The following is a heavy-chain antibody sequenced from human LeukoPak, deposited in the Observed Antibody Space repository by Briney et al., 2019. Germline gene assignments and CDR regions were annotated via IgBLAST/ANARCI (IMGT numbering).Heavy chain of an antibody. CDR1: GYTFTGYY. CDR2: INPNSGGT. V-gene: IGHV1-2*02. Sequence: ASVKVSCKASGYTFTGYYMHWVRQAPGQGLEWMGWINPNSGGTNYAQKFQGRVTMTRDTSISTAYMELSRLRSDDTAVYYCARDSPPYCGGDCYSPDHYYYGMDVWGQGTTVTVSS. J-gene: IGHJ6*02. CDR3: ARDSPPYCGGDCYSPDHYYYGMDV. D-gene: IGHD2-21*02.